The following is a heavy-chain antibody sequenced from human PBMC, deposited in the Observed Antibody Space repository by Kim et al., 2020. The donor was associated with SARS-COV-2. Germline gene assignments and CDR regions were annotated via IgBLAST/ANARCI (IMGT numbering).Heavy chain of an antibody. V-gene: IGHV1-18*01. Sequence: TSYAERFQGRLTLTRDTSTSTFHMEQRSLRSDDTAVYFCARDSAILGAFDVWGQGTKVTVSS. CDR2: T. CDR3: ARDSAILGAFDV. D-gene: IGHD3-3*01. J-gene: IGHJ3*01.